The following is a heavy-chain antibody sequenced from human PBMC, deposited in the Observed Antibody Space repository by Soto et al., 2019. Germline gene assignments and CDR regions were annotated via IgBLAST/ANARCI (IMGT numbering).Heavy chain of an antibody. CDR2: ISSSSSYI. V-gene: IGHV3-21*01. J-gene: IGHJ4*02. D-gene: IGHD6-13*01. Sequence: APGKGLEWVSSISSSSSYIYYADSVKGRFTISRDNAKNSLYLQVNSLRAEDTAVYYCAREGIAAALDYWGQGTLVTVSS. CDR3: AREGIAAALDY.